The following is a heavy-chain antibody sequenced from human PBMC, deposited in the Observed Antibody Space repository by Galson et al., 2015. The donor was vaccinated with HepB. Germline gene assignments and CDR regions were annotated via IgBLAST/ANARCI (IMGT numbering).Heavy chain of an antibody. J-gene: IGHJ4*02. CDR1: GFTFSSYG. CDR2: IWYDGSNK. D-gene: IGHD3-10*01. V-gene: IGHV3-33*01. Sequence: SLRLSCAASGFTFSSYGMHWVRQAPGKGLEWVAVIWYDGSNKYYADSVKGRFTISRDNSKNTLYLQMNSLKAEDTAVYYCARDLRGVHFDYWGQGTLVTVSS. CDR3: ARDLRGVHFDY.